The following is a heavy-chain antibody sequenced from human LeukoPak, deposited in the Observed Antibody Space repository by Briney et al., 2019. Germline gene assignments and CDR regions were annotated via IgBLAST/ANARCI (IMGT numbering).Heavy chain of an antibody. CDR3: AKAGRGYSYDYRDY. CDR2: ISGSGGST. J-gene: IGHJ4*02. CDR1: GFIFSNYP. V-gene: IGHV3-23*01. D-gene: IGHD5-18*01. Sequence: QAGGSLRLSCAASGFIFSNYPMSWVRQAPGKGLEWVSSISGSGGSTYYADSVKGRFTISRDNSKTTLYLQMNSLRAEDTAVYYCAKAGRGYSYDYRDYWGQGTLVTVSS.